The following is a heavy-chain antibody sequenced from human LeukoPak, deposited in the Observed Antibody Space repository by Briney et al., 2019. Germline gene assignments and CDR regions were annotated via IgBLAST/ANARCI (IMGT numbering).Heavy chain of an antibody. CDR2: IGTAGDT. V-gene: IGHV3-13*01. D-gene: IGHD1-1*01. CDR1: GFTFSDYD. Sequence: GGSLRLSCAASGFTFSDYDMHRVRQATGKGLEWVSAIGTAGDTYYTGSVKGRFTISRENAKNSLYLQMNSLRAGDTAVYYCARVAKERVGGVYYFDYWGQGNLVTVSS. J-gene: IGHJ4*02. CDR3: ARVAKERVGGVYYFDY.